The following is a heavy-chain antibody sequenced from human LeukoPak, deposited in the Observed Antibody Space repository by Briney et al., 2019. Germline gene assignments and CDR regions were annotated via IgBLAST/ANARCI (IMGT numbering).Heavy chain of an antibody. CDR2: FDPEDGET. Sequence: ASVTVSFTVSGYTLTELSMHWVRQAPGKGLEWMGGFDPEDGETIYAQKFQGRVTMTEDTSTDTAYMELSSLRSEDTAVYYCATVSLGTNTWGYYYYGMDVWGQGTTVTVSS. D-gene: IGHD3-16*01. J-gene: IGHJ6*02. CDR3: ATVSLGTNTWGYYYYGMDV. V-gene: IGHV1-24*01. CDR1: GYTLTELS.